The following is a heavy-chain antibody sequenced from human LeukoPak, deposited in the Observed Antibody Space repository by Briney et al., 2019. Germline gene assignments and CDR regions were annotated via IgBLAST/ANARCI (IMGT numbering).Heavy chain of an antibody. CDR3: VGGGGY. CDR1: GFTFSSYW. Sequence: PGGSLRLSCAASGFTFSSYWMTWVRQAPGKGLEWVANIKQDGSETYYVDSVKGRFTITSDNAKNSLNLQMNSLRAEDTAVYYCVGGGGYWGQGTLVTVSS. D-gene: IGHD3-16*01. V-gene: IGHV3-7*03. J-gene: IGHJ4*02. CDR2: IKQDGSET.